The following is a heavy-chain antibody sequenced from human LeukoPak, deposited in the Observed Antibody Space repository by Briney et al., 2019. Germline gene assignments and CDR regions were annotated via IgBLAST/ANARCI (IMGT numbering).Heavy chain of an antibody. CDR1: GGSFSGYY. J-gene: IGHJ4*02. Sequence: SETLSLTCAVYGGSFSGYYWSWIRQPPGKGLEWIGEINHSGSTNYNPSLKSRVTISVDTSKNQFSLKLSSVTAADTAVYYCARGHCSSTSSYTFDYWGQGTLVTVSS. D-gene: IGHD2-2*02. CDR2: INHSGST. CDR3: ARGHCSSTSSYTFDY. V-gene: IGHV4-34*01.